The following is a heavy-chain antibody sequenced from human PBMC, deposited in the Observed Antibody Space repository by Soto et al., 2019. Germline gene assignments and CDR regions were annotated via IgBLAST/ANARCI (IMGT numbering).Heavy chain of an antibody. D-gene: IGHD3-9*01. Sequence: GGSLRLSCAASGFIFSNFAMSWVRQAPGKGLEWVSGISTGGANTYNADSVKGRFTVSRDNSKNTLYLQMNYLRVEDTAVYYCAKEGQYGSSTGYYDYWGQGTLVTVSS. V-gene: IGHV3-23*01. CDR2: ISTGGANT. CDR1: GFIFSNFA. CDR3: AKEGQYGSSTGYYDY. J-gene: IGHJ4*02.